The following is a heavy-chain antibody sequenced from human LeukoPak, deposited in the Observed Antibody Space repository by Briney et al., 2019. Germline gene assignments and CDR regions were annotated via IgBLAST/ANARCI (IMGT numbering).Heavy chain of an antibody. Sequence: GGSLRLSCAASGFTFSSYEMNWVRQAPGKGLEWVSYISSSGSTIYYADSVKGRFTISRDNAKNSLYLQMNSLSAEDTAVYYCAREYCSGGSCFGFDPWGQGTLVTVSS. D-gene: IGHD2-15*01. J-gene: IGHJ5*02. CDR2: ISSSGSTI. V-gene: IGHV3-48*03. CDR1: GFTFSSYE. CDR3: AREYCSGGSCFGFDP.